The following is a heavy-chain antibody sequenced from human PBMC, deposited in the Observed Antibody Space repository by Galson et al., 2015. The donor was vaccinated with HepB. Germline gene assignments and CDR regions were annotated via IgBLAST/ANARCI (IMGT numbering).Heavy chain of an antibody. J-gene: IGHJ6*03. V-gene: IGHV1-8*01. D-gene: IGHD3-16*01. CDR2: ISTNSGKK. CDR1: GYTFSSYD. CDR3: ARRGSGRVWGGGEYFYMDV. Sequence: SLRVSCTASGYTFSSYDINWVRQAPGKGLEWVGWISTNSGKKYFAQKLQGRVTMTRNTSINTAYLELSSLRSEDTAVYYCARRGSGRVWGGGEYFYMDVWGKGTAVTVS.